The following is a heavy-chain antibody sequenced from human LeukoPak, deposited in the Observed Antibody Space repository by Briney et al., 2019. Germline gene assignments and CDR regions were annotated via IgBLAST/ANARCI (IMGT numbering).Heavy chain of an antibody. J-gene: IGHJ4*02. V-gene: IGHV1-8*03. CDR1: GYTFTSYD. CDR3: ARAISPYYDSSGYYLGDDY. CDR2: MNPNSGNT. D-gene: IGHD3-22*01. Sequence: ASVKVSCKASGYTFTSYDINWVRQAPGQGLEWMGWMNPNSGNTGYAQKFQGRVTITRNTSISTAYMELSSLRSEDTAVYYCARAISPYYDSSGYYLGDDYWGQGTLVTVSS.